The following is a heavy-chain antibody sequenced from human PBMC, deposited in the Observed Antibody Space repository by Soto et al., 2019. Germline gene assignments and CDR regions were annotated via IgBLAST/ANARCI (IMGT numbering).Heavy chain of an antibody. V-gene: IGHV4-59*01. J-gene: IGHJ4*02. CDR3: ARVWATKGFDY. D-gene: IGHD5-12*01. CDR1: GGSISSYY. Sequence: QVQLQESVPGLVKPSETLSLTCTVSGGSISSYYWSWIRQPPGKGLEWIGYIYYSGSTNYHPSLMCRVTISVDTAKNQFSLKLSSVTAADTAVYYCARVWATKGFDYWGQGTLVTVSS. CDR2: IYYSGST.